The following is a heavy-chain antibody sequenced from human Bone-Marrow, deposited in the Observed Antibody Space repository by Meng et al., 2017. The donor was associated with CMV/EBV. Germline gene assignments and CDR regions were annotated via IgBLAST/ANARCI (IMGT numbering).Heavy chain of an antibody. V-gene: IGHV3-23*01. CDR3: APRVVGAN. D-gene: IGHD1-26*01. CDR2: ISGSGGST. Sequence: GESLKISCAASGFTVSSYWMSWVRQAPGKGLEWVSAISGSGGSTYYADSVKGRFNISRDNSKNTLYLQMNSLRAEDTAVYYCAPRVVGANWGQGTLVTVSS. J-gene: IGHJ4*02. CDR1: GFTVSSYW.